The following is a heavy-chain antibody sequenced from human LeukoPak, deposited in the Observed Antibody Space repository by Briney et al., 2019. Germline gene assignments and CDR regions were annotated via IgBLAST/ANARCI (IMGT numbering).Heavy chain of an antibody. Sequence: GGSLRLSCAASGFTFDDYAMHWVRQAPGKGLEWVSGISWNSGSIGYADSVKGRFTISRDNAKNSLYLQMNSLRAEDMALYYCAKGGPYDSSGYYSGYFDYWGQGTLVTVSS. V-gene: IGHV3-9*03. D-gene: IGHD3-22*01. CDR2: ISWNSGSI. CDR1: GFTFDDYA. CDR3: AKGGPYDSSGYYSGYFDY. J-gene: IGHJ4*02.